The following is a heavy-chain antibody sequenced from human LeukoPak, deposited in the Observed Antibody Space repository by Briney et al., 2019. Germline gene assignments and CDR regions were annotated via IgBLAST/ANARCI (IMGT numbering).Heavy chain of an antibody. Sequence: GGSLRLSCAASGFAFSSYAMSWVRQAPGKGLEWVSAISGSGGSTYYADSVKGRFTISRDNSKNTLYLQMNSLRAEDTAVYYCAKDLYGYVSNWFDPWGQGTLVTVSS. CDR2: ISGSGGST. D-gene: IGHD5-12*01. J-gene: IGHJ5*02. CDR3: AKDLYGYVSNWFDP. CDR1: GFAFSSYA. V-gene: IGHV3-23*01.